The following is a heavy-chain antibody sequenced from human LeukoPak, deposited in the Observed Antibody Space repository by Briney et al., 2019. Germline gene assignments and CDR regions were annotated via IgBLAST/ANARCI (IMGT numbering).Heavy chain of an antibody. CDR1: GGSISSSSYY. V-gene: IGHV4-39*07. D-gene: IGHD3-16*02. CDR3: AGASMIVIGAFDI. CDR2: IYYSGST. Sequence: SGTLSLTCTVSGGSISSSSYYWGWIRQPPGKGLEWIGSIYYSGSTYYNPSLKSRVTISVDTSKNQFSLKLSSVTAADTAVYYCAGASMIVIGAFDIWGQGTMVTVSS. J-gene: IGHJ3*02.